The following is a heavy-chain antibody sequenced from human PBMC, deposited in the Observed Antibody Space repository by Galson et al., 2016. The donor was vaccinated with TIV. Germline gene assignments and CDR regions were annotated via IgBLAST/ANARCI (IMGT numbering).Heavy chain of an antibody. CDR3: AKRRNYGGDALES. D-gene: IGHD4-23*01. J-gene: IGHJ3*02. Sequence: SLRLSCAASGFTFNNYAMHWVRQAPGKGLEWVSGISGSGGITYIAESVKGRFAISRDNSRDTLYLQPNSLRAEDTAVYYCAKRRNYGGDALESWGQGTMVTVSS. CDR2: ISGSGGIT. CDR1: GFTFNNYA. V-gene: IGHV3-23*01.